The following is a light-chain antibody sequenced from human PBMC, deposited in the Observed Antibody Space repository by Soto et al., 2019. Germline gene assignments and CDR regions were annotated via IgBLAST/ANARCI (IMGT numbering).Light chain of an antibody. CDR1: TSNIGNSF. Sequence: QSVLTQPPSVSAAPGQKVTISCSGSTSNIGNSFLSWYQQLPGTAPKLLIYDNNKRPSGIPDRFSGSKSGTSATLGITGLQTGDEADYYCGTWDSSVSAGRMIFGGGTKLTVL. V-gene: IGLV1-51*01. J-gene: IGLJ2*01. CDR2: DNN. CDR3: GTWDSSVSAGRMI.